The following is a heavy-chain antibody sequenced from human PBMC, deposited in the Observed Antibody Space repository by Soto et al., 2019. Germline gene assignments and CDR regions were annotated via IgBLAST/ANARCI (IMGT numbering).Heavy chain of an antibody. J-gene: IGHJ3*02. CDR1: GGSISSYY. CDR2: IYYSGST. CDR3: ARLLTYVDTGPFYI. D-gene: IGHD2-15*01. V-gene: IGHV4-59*08. Sequence: SETLSLTCTVSGGSISSYYWSWIRQPPGKGLEWIGYIYYSGSTNYNPSLKSRVTISVDTSKNQFSLKLSSVTAADTAVYYCARLLTYVDTGPFYICAQRTMVTVSS.